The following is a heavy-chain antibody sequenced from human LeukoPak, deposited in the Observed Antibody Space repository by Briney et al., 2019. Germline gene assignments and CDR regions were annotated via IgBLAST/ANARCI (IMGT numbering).Heavy chain of an antibody. CDR3: AKDVGKWESLHFFDY. Sequence: GGSLRLSCLTSGFTLSTNAMGWVRQAPGKGLEWISGISGSGASTYYADSVKGRFTISRDDSRNTLYLQMNSLRGDDTAVYYCAKDVGKWESLHFFDYWGQGTLVTVSS. V-gene: IGHV3-23*01. J-gene: IGHJ4*02. CDR2: ISGSGAST. D-gene: IGHD1-26*01. CDR1: GFTLSTNA.